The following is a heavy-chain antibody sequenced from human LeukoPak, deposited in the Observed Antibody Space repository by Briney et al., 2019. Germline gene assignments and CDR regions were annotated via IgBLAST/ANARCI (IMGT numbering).Heavy chain of an antibody. CDR1: GGSFNNYY. Sequence: SETLSLTCAVYGGSFNNYYWSWIRQPPGKGLEWIGEINHSGSTNYNPSLKSRVTISVDTSKSQFSLKLSSVTAADTAVYYCARVDTTPDILCSGGSCYTFFDYWCQGNLVTVSS. CDR2: INHSGST. D-gene: IGHD2-15*01. J-gene: IGHJ4*02. CDR3: ARVDTTPDILCSGGSCYTFFDY. V-gene: IGHV4-34*01.